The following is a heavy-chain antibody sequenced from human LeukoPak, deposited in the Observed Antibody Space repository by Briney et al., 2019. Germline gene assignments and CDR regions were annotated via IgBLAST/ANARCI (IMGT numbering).Heavy chain of an antibody. V-gene: IGHV4-59*01. CDR3: ARDSGGYSGGLNY. CDR1: GGSISSYY. D-gene: IGHD4-23*01. Sequence: SETLSLTCTVSGGSISSYYWSWIRQPPGKGLEWIGYIYNSGSTNYNPSLKSRVTISVDTSKNQFSLKLSSVTAADTAAYYCARDSGGYSGGLNYWGQGTLVTVSS. J-gene: IGHJ4*02. CDR2: IYNSGST.